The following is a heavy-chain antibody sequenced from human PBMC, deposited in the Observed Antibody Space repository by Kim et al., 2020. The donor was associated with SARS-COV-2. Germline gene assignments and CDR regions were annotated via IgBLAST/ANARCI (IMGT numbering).Heavy chain of an antibody. CDR3: ARDTGYSPDY. Sequence: SETLSLTCTVSGGSISSGGHYWSWIRQHPGKGLEWIGYMYHSGSTYYNPSLKSRVTILVDTSKNQFSLNLSSVTAADTAVYYCARDTGYSPDYWGRGTLVTVSS. D-gene: IGHD2-21*01. CDR1: GGSISSGGHY. CDR2: MYHSGST. V-gene: IGHV4-31*03. J-gene: IGHJ4*02.